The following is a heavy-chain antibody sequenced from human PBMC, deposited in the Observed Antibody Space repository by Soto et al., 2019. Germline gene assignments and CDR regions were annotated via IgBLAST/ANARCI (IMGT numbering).Heavy chain of an antibody. CDR2: ISSSGNTI. CDR1: GFTFSDYY. V-gene: IGHV3-11*01. Sequence: QVQLVESGGGLVKPGGSLRLSCAASGFTFSDYYMNWIRQAPGKGLEWVSYISSSGNTIYYTDSVKGRFTISRDNAKNSLYLQMNSLRAEDTAVYYCARDYYDTSGYYYYFDYWGQGSLVTVSS. CDR3: ARDYYDTSGYYYYFDY. D-gene: IGHD3-22*01. J-gene: IGHJ4*02.